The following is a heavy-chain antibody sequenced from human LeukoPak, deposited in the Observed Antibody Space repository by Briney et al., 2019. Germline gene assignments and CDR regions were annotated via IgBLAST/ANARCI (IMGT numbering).Heavy chain of an antibody. CDR2: ISGSGGST. CDR1: GFTFSNYA. Sequence: GGSLRLSCAASGFTFSNYAMTWVRQAPGKGLEWVSTISGSGGSTYYADSVKGRFTVSRDNSKNTLYLQMNSLRAEDTAIYYCATYRQVLLPFESWGQGTLVTVSS. J-gene: IGHJ4*02. CDR3: ATYRQVLLPFES. D-gene: IGHD2-8*02. V-gene: IGHV3-23*01.